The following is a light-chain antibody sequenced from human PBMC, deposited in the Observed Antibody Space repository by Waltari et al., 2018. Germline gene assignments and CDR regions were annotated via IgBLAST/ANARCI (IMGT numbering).Light chain of an antibody. J-gene: IGLJ1*01. CDR3: CSYAGSPYV. CDR2: DVN. V-gene: IGLV2-11*01. Sequence: QSPLTQPRSVSGSPGQSVTISCPATSSDVGGFNHVSWYQQHPGKAPKLMIYDVNNRPSGVPDRFSGSKSGNTASLTIFGLQAEDEADYYCCSYAGSPYVFGTGTKVTVL. CDR1: SSDVGGFNH.